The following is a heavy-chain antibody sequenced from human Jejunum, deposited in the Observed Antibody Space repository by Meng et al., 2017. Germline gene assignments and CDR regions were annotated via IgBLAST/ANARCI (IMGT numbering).Heavy chain of an antibody. CDR2: INPDSGDT. CDR1: GYTFIDSQ. CDR3: ARDYDVYDNFQPLDD. D-gene: IGHD3-22*01. Sequence: QVQLVQPGTEVREPGAAVKVPCKASGYTFIDSQIHWVRQAPGQGLEWMGRINPDSGDTNYAQKFQGRVTMTRDTSINTAYMELDRLRSDDTAMYYCARDYDVYDNFQPLDDWGQGTLVTVSS. V-gene: IGHV1-2*06. J-gene: IGHJ4*02.